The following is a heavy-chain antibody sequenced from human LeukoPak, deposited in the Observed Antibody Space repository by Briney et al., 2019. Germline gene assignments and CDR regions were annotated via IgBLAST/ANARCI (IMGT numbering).Heavy chain of an antibody. D-gene: IGHD1-26*01. CDR1: GFTFINAW. CDR2: IISKVDGGTA. V-gene: IGHV3-15*01. J-gene: IGHJ4*02. CDR3: STSGGTTTRFVDY. Sequence: PGGSLRLSCAASGFTFINAWMTWVRQAPGKGLEWVGRIISKVDGGTADYAAPVKGRFTISRDDSKTTVYLQMNSLKSEDTAVYYCSTSGGTTTRFVDYWGQGTLVSVSS.